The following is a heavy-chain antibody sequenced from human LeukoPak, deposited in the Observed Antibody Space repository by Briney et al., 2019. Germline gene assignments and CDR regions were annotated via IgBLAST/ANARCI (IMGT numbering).Heavy chain of an antibody. D-gene: IGHD1-1*01. CDR1: GFTFSTYA. V-gene: IGHV3-30*03. CDR3: ARDAGTWGYGYNFDC. J-gene: IGHJ4*02. Sequence: GGSLRLSCAASGFTFSTYAMHWVRQAPGKGLEWVAVISYDGSNKYYADSVKGRFTISRDNSKNTLYLQMTSLRADDTAVYYCARDAGTWGYGYNFDCWGQGTLVTVSS. CDR2: ISYDGSNK.